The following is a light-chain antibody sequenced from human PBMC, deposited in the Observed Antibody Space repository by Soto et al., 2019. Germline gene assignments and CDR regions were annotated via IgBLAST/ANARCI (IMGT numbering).Light chain of an antibody. Sequence: DIQMTQSPSTLSASVGDRVTISCRASQTISGWLAWYQQKPGKAPKLLISKASTLESGVPSRFSGSGSETDFILTINSLQPDDFATYYCQQYKSNRRTFGQGTKV. V-gene: IGKV1-5*03. J-gene: IGKJ1*01. CDR3: QQYKSNRRT. CDR2: KAS. CDR1: QTISGW.